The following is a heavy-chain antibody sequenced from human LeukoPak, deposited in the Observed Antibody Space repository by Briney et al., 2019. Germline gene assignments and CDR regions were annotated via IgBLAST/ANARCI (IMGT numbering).Heavy chain of an antibody. CDR1: GFTVSSNY. CDR3: ARFTHGGDFDY. Sequence: GGSLRLSCTASGFTVSSNYMSWVRQAPGKGLEWVSVIYSGGSTSYADSVKGRFTISRDNSKNTLYLQMNSLRAEDTAVYYCARFTHGGDFDYWGQGALGTVSS. J-gene: IGHJ4*02. V-gene: IGHV3-66*01. CDR2: IYSGGST. D-gene: IGHD2-15*01.